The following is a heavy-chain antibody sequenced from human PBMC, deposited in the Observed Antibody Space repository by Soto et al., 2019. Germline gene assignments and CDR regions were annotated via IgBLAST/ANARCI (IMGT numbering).Heavy chain of an antibody. V-gene: IGHV3-9*01. D-gene: IGHD4-17*01. J-gene: IGHJ4*02. Sequence: EVQLVESGGGLVQPGRSLRLSCAASGFTFDDYAMHWVRQAPGKGLEWVSGISWNSGSIGYADSVKGRFIISRDNAKNSLYLQMNSLRAEDTALYYCAKGDYGDLENLPDYWGQGTLVTVSS. CDR3: AKGDYGDLENLPDY. CDR2: ISWNSGSI. CDR1: GFTFDDYA.